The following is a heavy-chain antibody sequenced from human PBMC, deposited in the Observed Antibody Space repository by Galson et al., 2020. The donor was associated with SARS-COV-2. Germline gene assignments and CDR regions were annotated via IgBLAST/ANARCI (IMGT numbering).Heavy chain of an antibody. J-gene: IGHJ3*01. CDR2: IHTSDSDK. D-gene: IGHD3-3*01. CDR1: GHSFTNIW. CDR3: ATVRYDFWSGFVFGAFDV. V-gene: IGHV5-51*01. Sequence: KIGEPPKISCHGSGHSFTNIWIGWVRQMPGKGLEWMGIIHTSDSDKRYSPSFEGQVTISADRSITTAYLQWSSLKASDTAIYYCATVRYDFWSGFVFGAFDVWGQGTVVTVP.